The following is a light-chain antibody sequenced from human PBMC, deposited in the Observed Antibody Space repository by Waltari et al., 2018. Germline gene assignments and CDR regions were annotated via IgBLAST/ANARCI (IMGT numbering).Light chain of an antibody. CDR3: QQRSNWPLT. V-gene: IGKV3D-15*01. Sequence: EIVMTQSPDTLSLSPGERATLSCRASQSVSSSLAWYQQKPGQAPRLLIYGASTRATGIPDRFSGSGSGTEFTLTISGLEPDDVAVYYCQQRSNWPLTFGGGTKVEIK. J-gene: IGKJ4*01. CDR2: GAS. CDR1: QSVSSS.